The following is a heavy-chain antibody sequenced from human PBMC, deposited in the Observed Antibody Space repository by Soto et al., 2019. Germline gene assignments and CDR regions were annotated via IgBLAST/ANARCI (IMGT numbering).Heavy chain of an antibody. D-gene: IGHD6-13*01. Sequence: QVQLVQSGAEVKKPGASVKVSCKASGYTFTSYGISWVRQAPGQGLEWMGWISAYNGNTNYAQKLQGRVTMTTDTSTSTAYMELRSLRSDDTAVYYCARVIAAAGMEWGCYYYYMDVWGKGTTVTVSS. CDR1: GYTFTSYG. CDR3: ARVIAAAGMEWGCYYYYMDV. CDR2: ISAYNGNT. V-gene: IGHV1-18*01. J-gene: IGHJ6*03.